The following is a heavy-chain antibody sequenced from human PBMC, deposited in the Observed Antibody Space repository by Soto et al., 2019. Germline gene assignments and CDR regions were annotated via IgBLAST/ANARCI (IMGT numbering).Heavy chain of an antibody. J-gene: IGHJ5*01. CDR2: ISGSGSKT. Sequence: GGSLRLSCAASRFTFSSYAMSWVRQSPGKGLEWVSAISGSGSKTFYADSVKGRFATSRDNSKNSLYLQMSSLRAEDTATYYCAIDPNFYDDNAYYSSRWFESWGQGTLVTVSS. V-gene: IGHV3-23*01. D-gene: IGHD3-16*01. CDR1: RFTFSSYA. CDR3: AIDPNFYDDNAYYSSRWFES.